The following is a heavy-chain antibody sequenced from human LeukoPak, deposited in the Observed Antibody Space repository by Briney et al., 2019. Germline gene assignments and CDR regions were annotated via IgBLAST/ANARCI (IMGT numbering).Heavy chain of an antibody. CDR3: ARVVGAGTVDY. CDR1: GFTFSSYA. V-gene: IGHV3-30-3*01. CDR2: ISYDGSNK. D-gene: IGHD1-26*01. J-gene: IGHJ4*02. Sequence: GGSLRLSCAASGFTFSSYAMHWVRQAPGMGLEWVAVISYDGSNKYYADSVKGRFTISRDNSKNTLYLQMNSLRAEDTAVYYCARVVGAGTVDYWGQGTLVTVSS.